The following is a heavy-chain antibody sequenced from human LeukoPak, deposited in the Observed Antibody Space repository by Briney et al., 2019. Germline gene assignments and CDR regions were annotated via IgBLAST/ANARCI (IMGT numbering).Heavy chain of an antibody. J-gene: IGHJ4*02. Sequence: GGSLRLSCAASGFTFDEYAMHWVRQAPGKGLEWVSLISRDGGSTYYADSVKGRFTISRDNSKNSLYLQMNSLRTEDTALYYYGKDVPGYCSSTSCYGIDYWGQGTLVTVSS. D-gene: IGHD2-2*01. CDR3: GKDVPGYCSSTSCYGIDY. V-gene: IGHV3-43*02. CDR1: GFTFDEYA. CDR2: ISRDGGST.